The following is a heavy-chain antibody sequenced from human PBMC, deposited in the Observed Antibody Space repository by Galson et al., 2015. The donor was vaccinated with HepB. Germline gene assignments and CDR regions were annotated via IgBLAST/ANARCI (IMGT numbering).Heavy chain of an antibody. Sequence: SLRLSCAASGFTFSNYAMYWVRQAPGKGLQWVAVISYDGSSKYYADSVKGRFTISRDNSKNTLYLQMNSLRAEDTAVYYCARCNREYDILTPSFDYWGQGTLVTVSS. D-gene: IGHD3-9*01. CDR2: ISYDGSSK. CDR3: ARCNREYDILTPSFDY. J-gene: IGHJ4*02. V-gene: IGHV3-30*04. CDR1: GFTFSNYA.